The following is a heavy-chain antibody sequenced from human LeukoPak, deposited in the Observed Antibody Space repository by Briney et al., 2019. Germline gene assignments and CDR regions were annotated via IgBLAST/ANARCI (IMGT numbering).Heavy chain of an antibody. V-gene: IGHV1-2*02. Sequence: ASVKVSCKASGYTFTGYYMHWVRQAAGQGLEWMGWIDPNSGGTNYAQKFQGRVTMTSDTSISTAYMELSRLRSDDTAVYYCARGPPLWRVAAAGTVDYWGQGTLVTVSS. CDR2: IDPNSGGT. J-gene: IGHJ4*02. CDR3: ARGPPLWRVAAAGTVDY. D-gene: IGHD6-13*01. CDR1: GYTFTGYY.